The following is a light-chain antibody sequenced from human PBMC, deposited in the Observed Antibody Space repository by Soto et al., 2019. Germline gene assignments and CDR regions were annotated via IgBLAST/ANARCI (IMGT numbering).Light chain of an antibody. CDR2: AAS. CDR1: QRISNY. V-gene: IGKV1-39*01. J-gene: IGKJ1*01. CDR3: QQSYSTLTWT. Sequence: DIQMTQSPPSLSASVGDKVTIACRARQRISNYVNWYQQKPGRAPKLLIYAASRLQSGVPSRFSGSGSGTDFTLTVSSLQAEDFATYYCQQSYSTLTWTFGQGTKVDI.